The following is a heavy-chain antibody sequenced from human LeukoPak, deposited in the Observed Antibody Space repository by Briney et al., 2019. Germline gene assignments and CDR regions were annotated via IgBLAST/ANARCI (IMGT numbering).Heavy chain of an antibody. J-gene: IGHJ3*02. CDR3: ARRVTMVRGGAFDI. D-gene: IGHD3-10*01. CDR1: GYTFTSYA. V-gene: IGHV1-3*01. CDR2: INAGNGNT. Sequence: ASVKVSCKASGYTFTSYAMHRVRQAPGQRLEWMGWINAGNGNTKYSQKLQGRVTMTTDTSTSTAYMGLRSLRSDDTAVYYCARRVTMVRGGAFDIWGQGTMVTVSS.